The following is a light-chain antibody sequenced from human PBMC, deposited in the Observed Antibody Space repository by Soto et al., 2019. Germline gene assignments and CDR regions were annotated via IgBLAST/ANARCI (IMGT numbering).Light chain of an antibody. Sequence: DIQLTQSPSTLSASLGDSVTITCRASQSINKWLAWYQQKPGKAPRLLMYKASNLESGVSSRFSGSGSGTEFTLTISRLQPDDFATYYCQQYSFQSWTFGQATQVE. CDR2: KAS. V-gene: IGKV1-5*03. CDR3: QQYSFQSWT. J-gene: IGKJ1*01. CDR1: QSINKW.